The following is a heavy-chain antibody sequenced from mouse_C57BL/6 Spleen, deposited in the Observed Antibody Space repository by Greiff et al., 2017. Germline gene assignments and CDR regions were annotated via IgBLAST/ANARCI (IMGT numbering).Heavy chain of an antibody. V-gene: IGHV5-4*03. Sequence: EVMLVESGGGLVKPGGSLKLSCAASGFTFSSYAMSWVRQTPEKRLEWVATISDGGSYTYYPDNVKGRFTISRDNAKNNLYLQMSHLKSEDTAMYYCARGGFFAYWGQGTLVTVSA. CDR2: ISDGGSYT. CDR1: GFTFSSYA. J-gene: IGHJ3*01. CDR3: ARGGFFAY.